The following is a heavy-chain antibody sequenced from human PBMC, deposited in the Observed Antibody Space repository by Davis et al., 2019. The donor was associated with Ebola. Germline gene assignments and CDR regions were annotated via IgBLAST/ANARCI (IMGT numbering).Heavy chain of an antibody. J-gene: IGHJ4*02. CDR1: GFVFSDFS. CDR3: ARDRFFAFDF. D-gene: IGHD3/OR15-3a*01. CDR2: ITKGSDAI. Sequence: GESLKISCAASGFVFSDFSMNWVRQAPGKGLEWITYITKGSDAIHYADSVKGRFTGSRDNAKNSVFLQMSSLRDEDSAVYYCARDRFFAFDFWSQGVHVSVSS. V-gene: IGHV3-48*02.